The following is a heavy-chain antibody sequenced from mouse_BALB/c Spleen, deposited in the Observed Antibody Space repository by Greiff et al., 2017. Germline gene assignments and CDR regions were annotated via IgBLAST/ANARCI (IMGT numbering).Heavy chain of an antibody. CDR3: ARWVFDY. Sequence: VQLQQPGAELVRPGASVKLSCKASGYTFTSYWINWVKQRPGQGLEWIGNIYPSDSYTNYNQKFKDKATLTVDKSSSTAYMQLSSLTSEDSAVYYCARWVFDYWGQGTTLTVSS. J-gene: IGHJ2*01. V-gene: IGHV1-69*02. CDR2: IYPSDSYT. CDR1: GYTFTSYW.